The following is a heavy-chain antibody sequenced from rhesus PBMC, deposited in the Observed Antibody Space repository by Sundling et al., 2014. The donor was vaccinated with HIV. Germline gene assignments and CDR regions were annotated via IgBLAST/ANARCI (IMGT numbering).Heavy chain of an antibody. V-gene: IGHV2-174*02. J-gene: IGHJ4*01. Sequence: QVTLKESGPALVKPTQTLTLTCTFSGFSLNSTGMAVGWIRQPPGKTLEWLAHIYWDDDKRYSTSLNSRLTISKDTSKNQVVLTMTNMDPVDTATYYCARRRGAAVGAFDYWGQGVLVTVSS. D-gene: IGHD4-29*01. CDR3: ARRRGAAVGAFDY. CDR1: GFSLNSTGMA. CDR2: IYWDDDK.